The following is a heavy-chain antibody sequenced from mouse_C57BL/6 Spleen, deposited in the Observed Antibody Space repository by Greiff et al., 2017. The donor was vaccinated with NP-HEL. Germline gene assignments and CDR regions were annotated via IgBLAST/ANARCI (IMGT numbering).Heavy chain of an antibody. CDR1: GYTFTSYW. J-gene: IGHJ1*03. V-gene: IGHV1-50*01. D-gene: IGHD1-1*01. CDR2: IDPSDSYT. Sequence: QVQLQQSGAELVKPGASVKLSCKASGYTFTSYWMQWVKQRPGQGLEWIGEIDPSDSYTNYNQKFKGKATLTVDTSSSTAYMQLSSLTSEDSAVYCCARRAPTVVARYWYFDVWGTGTTVTVSS. CDR3: ARRAPTVVARYWYFDV.